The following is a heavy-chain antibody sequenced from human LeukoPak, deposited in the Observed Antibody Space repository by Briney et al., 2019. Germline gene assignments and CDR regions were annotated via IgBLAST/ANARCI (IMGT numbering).Heavy chain of an antibody. CDR3: AREAVAGTIDY. J-gene: IGHJ4*02. V-gene: IGHV4-59*02. CDR2: IYIIGGT. Sequence: SETLSLTCSVSGGSVSRDYWSWIRQPPGKRLEWLGYIYIIGGTNYNPSLKSRVSISVDTSKNQFSLMLSSVTAADTAVYYCAREAVAGTIDYWGQGALVTVSS. CDR1: GGSVSRDY. D-gene: IGHD6-19*01.